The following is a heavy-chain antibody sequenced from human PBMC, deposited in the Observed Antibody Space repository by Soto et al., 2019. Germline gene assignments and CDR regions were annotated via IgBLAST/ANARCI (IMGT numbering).Heavy chain of an antibody. V-gene: IGHV1-8*01. CDR2: MNPNSGNT. J-gene: IGHJ6*03. CDR3: ARGRRDGSYGSLGYYYYYMDV. D-gene: IGHD5-18*01. Sequence: ASVKVSCKASGYTFTSYDINWVRQATGQGLEWMGWMNPNSGNTGYAQKFQGRVTMTRNTSISTAYMELSSLRSEDTAVYYCARGRRDGSYGSLGYYYYYMDVWGKGTTVTVSS. CDR1: GYTFTSYD.